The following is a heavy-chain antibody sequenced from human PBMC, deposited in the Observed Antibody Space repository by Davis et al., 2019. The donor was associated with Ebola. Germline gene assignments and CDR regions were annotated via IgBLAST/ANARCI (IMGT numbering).Heavy chain of an antibody. CDR1: GGTFSSYA. D-gene: IGHD3-22*01. CDR3: ARVRTGYYYDSSDSPSWFDP. CDR2: IIPMFRSP. J-gene: IGHJ5*02. V-gene: IGHV1-69*13. Sequence: SVKVSCKASGGTFSSYAISWVRQAPGRGLEWMGGIIPMFRSPNYAQKFQGRVTITADDSTKTVYMELSSLTSEDTAVYYCARVRTGYYYDSSDSPSWFDPWGQGTLVTVSS.